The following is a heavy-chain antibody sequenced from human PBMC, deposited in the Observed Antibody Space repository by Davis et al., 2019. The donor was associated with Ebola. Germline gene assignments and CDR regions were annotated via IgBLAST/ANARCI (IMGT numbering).Heavy chain of an antibody. CDR2: IYYIGST. V-gene: IGHV4-59*01. CDR1: RGSISTYY. J-gene: IGHJ4*02. D-gene: IGHD3-9*01. CDR3: AGFLGDILTGYYRDY. Sequence: SETLSLTCTVSRGSISTYYWSWVRQTPGKGLEWIGHIYYIGSTIYNPSFKSRVSISIDRSKNQFSLKLSSVTAADTAVYYCAGFLGDILTGYYRDYWGQGTLVTVSS.